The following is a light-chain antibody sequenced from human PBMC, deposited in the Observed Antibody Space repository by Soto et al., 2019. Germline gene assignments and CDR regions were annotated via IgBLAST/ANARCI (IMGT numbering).Light chain of an antibody. CDR1: QTINTY. Sequence: DIQMTQSPSSLSASVGDRVTISCRASQTINTYVNWYLQKPGKAPKLLIYAASSLHSGVPSRFSGSESGTYFTLTISSLQPEDFASYYSQQSFSTPRTFGQGTKVEIK. CDR2: AAS. CDR3: QQSFSTPRT. J-gene: IGKJ1*01. V-gene: IGKV1-39*01.